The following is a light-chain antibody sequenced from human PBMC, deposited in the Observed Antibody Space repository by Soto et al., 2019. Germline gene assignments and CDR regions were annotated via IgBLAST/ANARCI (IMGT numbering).Light chain of an antibody. CDR3: QHYNNLPPFT. Sequence: IQLTQSPSSLSASVGDRVTITCRASQGISSYLAWYQQKPGKAPKLLIYGASYLETGVPSRFRGSGSGTDFTFTISSLQPEDTATYYCQHYNNLPPFTFGPGTKVDIK. V-gene: IGKV1-33*01. CDR1: QGISSY. CDR2: GAS. J-gene: IGKJ3*01.